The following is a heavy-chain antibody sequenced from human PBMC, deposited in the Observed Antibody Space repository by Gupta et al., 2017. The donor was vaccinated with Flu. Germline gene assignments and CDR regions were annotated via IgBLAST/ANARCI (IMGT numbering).Heavy chain of an antibody. J-gene: IGHJ4*02. Sequence: EVQLVESGGGLVQPGGSLRLSCAPYGFTFSDSWMNWVRQAPGKGLEWVANINQDGSTKNYVDSLKGRFTVSRDNAKNSLYLQMDSLRAEDTAVYFCARNRGWEQFDYWGQGTLVTVSS. CDR3: ARNRGWEQFDY. D-gene: IGHD5-24*01. CDR2: INQDGSTK. V-gene: IGHV3-7*01. CDR1: GFTFSDSW.